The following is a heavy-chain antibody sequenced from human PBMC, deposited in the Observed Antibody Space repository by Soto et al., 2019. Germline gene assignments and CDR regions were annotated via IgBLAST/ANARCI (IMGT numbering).Heavy chain of an antibody. D-gene: IGHD3-16*01. CDR3: ARRGLTSAGGAPKNWFDP. Sequence: QVQLQESGPGLVRPSGTLSLTCSVSIGSISGTHWWSWFRQTPGKGLEWIGETYSTGSTNYKSSLKSRLTITFDTSKTRFFLNLTAVTAADTAVYFCARRGLTSAGGAPKNWFDPWGSGTLVTVSS. J-gene: IGHJ5*02. CDR1: IGSISGTHW. CDR2: TYSTGST. V-gene: IGHV4-4*02.